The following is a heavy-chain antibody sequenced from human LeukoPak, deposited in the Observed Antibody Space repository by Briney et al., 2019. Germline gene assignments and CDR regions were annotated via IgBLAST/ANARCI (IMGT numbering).Heavy chain of an antibody. J-gene: IGHJ5*02. CDR2: ISDRGST. CDR3: ARGFDEVAGWFDP. D-gene: IGHD3-9*01. V-gene: IGHV4-59*01. CDR1: GGSISGYY. Sequence: TSETLSLTCTISGGSISGYYWSWIRQSPGKGLEWIAYISDRGSTKYNLSLKSRVTISVDTSKNQFSLKLSDVIAADTAVYYCARGFDEVAGWFDPWGQGTLVTVSS.